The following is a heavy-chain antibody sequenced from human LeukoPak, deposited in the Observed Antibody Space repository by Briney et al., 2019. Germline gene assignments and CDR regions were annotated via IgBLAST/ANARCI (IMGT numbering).Heavy chain of an antibody. D-gene: IGHD2-2*01. CDR3: AKDRVVVPAAIGD. V-gene: IGHV3-23*01. CDR2: ISGSGGST. CDR1: GFTFGSYA. Sequence: GGSLRLSCAASGFTFGSYAMSWVRQAPGKGLEWVSAISGSGGSTYYADSVKGRFTISRDNSKNTLYLQMNSLRAEDTAVYYCAKDRVVVPAAIGDWGQGTLVTVSS. J-gene: IGHJ4*02.